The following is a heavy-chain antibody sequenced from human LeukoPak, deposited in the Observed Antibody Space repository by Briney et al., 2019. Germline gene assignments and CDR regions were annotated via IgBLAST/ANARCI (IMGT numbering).Heavy chain of an antibody. CDR1: GGSISSYY. Sequence: SETLSLTCTVSGGSISSYYWSWIRQPPGKGLEWIGYIYYSGSTNYNPSLKSRVTISVDTSKNQFSLKLSSVTAADTALYYCARFGYGGKVDYWGQGTLVTVSS. CDR3: ARFGYGGKVDY. CDR2: IYYSGST. V-gene: IGHV4-59*01. D-gene: IGHD4-23*01. J-gene: IGHJ4*02.